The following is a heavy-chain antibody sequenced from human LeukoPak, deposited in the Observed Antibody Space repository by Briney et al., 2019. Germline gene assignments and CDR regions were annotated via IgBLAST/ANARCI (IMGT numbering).Heavy chain of an antibody. CDR2: ISSSGSTI. J-gene: IGHJ4*02. Sequence: PGGSLRLSCAASGFTFSDYYMSWIRQAPGKGLEWVSYISSSGSTIYYADSVKGRFTISRDNAKNTLYLQMNSLRAEDTAVYYCARVSPYRAARPSHFDYWGQGTLVTVSS. CDR3: ARVSPYRAARPSHFDY. D-gene: IGHD6-6*01. V-gene: IGHV3-11*04. CDR1: GFTFSDYY.